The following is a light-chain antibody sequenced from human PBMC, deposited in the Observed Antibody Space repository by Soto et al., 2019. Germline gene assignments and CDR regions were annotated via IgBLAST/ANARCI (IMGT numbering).Light chain of an antibody. J-gene: IGKJ1*01. V-gene: IGKV3-20*01. CDR1: QSISSSY. CDR3: QQYGSSRT. CDR2: GAS. Sequence: ILFTPSPGTLTLSPGARATLSFTASQSISSSYLAWYQQKPGQAPRLLVYGASSRATGIADRFRGSGSGTDFTLPISRLEPEDFAVYYCQQYGSSRTFGQGTKVDIK.